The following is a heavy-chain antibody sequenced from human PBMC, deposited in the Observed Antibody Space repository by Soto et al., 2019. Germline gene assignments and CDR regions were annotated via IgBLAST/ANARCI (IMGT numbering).Heavy chain of an antibody. J-gene: IGHJ4*02. V-gene: IGHV3-23*01. CDR1: GFTFSSYA. Sequence: EVQLLESGGGLVQPGGSLRLSCAASGFTFSSYAMGWVRQAPGKGLEWVSTISGTGGSTYYADSVKGRFTISRDNSKNTLYVQMDSLRAEDTAVYYCAKTRTVVVVGETYAYWGQGTLVTVSS. D-gene: IGHD2-15*01. CDR2: ISGTGGST. CDR3: AKTRTVVVVGETYAY.